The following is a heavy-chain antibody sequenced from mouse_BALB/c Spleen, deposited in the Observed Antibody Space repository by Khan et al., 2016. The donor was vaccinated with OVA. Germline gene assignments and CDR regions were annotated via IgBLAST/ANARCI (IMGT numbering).Heavy chain of an antibody. CDR2: IYPGTGST. J-gene: IGHJ4*01. Sequence: QVRLQQSGAELVRPGASVKLSCKTSGYIFTSYWIHWVKQRSGQGLEWIARIYPGTGSTYYNEKFKGKATLTADKSSSTAYMQLSSLKSEDCAVSIWASGGYDNLVMDYWGQGTSVTVYS. V-gene: IGHV1S132*01. CDR1: GYIFTSYW. D-gene: IGHD2-10*02. CDR3: ASGGYDNLVMDY.